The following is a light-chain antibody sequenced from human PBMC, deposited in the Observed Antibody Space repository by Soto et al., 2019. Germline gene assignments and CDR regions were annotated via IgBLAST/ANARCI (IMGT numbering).Light chain of an antibody. CDR1: QDISKC. V-gene: IGKV1-33*01. CDR3: QQYGRSFRT. J-gene: IGKJ1*01. Sequence: TQSPSSLSASVGDRVTITCQASQDISKCLNWYQQKAGEAPKLLIYDASNLETGVPSRFSGLGSGTDFTFTISSLQPEDIAVYYCQQYGRSFRTFGQGTKV. CDR2: DAS.